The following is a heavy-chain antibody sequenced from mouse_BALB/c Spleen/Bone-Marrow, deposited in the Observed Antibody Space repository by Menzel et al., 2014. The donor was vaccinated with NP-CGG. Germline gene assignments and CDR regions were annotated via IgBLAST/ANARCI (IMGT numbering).Heavy chain of an antibody. J-gene: IGHJ3*01. Sequence: DLVKPGVSVKLSCKASGYTFTSYWINWIKQRPGQGLEWIGRIAPGSGSTYYNEMFKGKAALTVDTSTSTDYIQLNSLSSENYAVYFCAREDMGYGNNDWFAYWGQGTLVTVSA. D-gene: IGHD2-1*01. V-gene: IGHV1S41*01. CDR2: IAPGSGST. CDR3: AREDMGYGNNDWFAY. CDR1: GYTFTSYW.